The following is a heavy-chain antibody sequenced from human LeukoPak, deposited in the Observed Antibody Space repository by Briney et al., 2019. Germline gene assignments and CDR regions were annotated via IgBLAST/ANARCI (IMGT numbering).Heavy chain of an antibody. J-gene: IGHJ4*02. CDR2: IYYSGST. CDR1: GGSSSSYY. CDR3: ARGPVEWLVFDY. V-gene: IGHV4-59*01. D-gene: IGHD6-19*01. Sequence: SETLSLTCTVSGGSSSSYYWSWIRQPPGKGLEWIGYIYYSGSTNYNPSLKSRVTISVDTSKNQFSLKLSSVTAADTAVYYCARGPVEWLVFDYWGQGTLVTVSS.